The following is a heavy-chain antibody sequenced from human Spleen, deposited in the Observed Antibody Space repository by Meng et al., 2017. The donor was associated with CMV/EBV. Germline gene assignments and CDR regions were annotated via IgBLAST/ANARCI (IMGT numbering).Heavy chain of an antibody. V-gene: IGHV3-48*04. CDR2: ISSSGSTV. Sequence: GESLKISCGVSGFTFSSYWMSWVRQAPGKGLEWVSYISSSGSTVLFADSVKGRFTISRENADNSLYLQMNSLRAEDTAVYYCARDARFLEWLSTPNDAFDIWGQGAMVTVSS. CDR3: ARDARFLEWLSTPNDAFDI. CDR1: GFTFSSYW. D-gene: IGHD3-3*01. J-gene: IGHJ3*02.